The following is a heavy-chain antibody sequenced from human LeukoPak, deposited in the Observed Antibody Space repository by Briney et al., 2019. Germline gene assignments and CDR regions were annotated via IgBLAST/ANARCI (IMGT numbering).Heavy chain of an antibody. V-gene: IGHV4-59*01. D-gene: IGHD6-13*01. CDR1: GGSISSYY. CDR2: IYSTGST. J-gene: IGHJ6*04. Sequence: SETLSLTCTVSGGSISSYYWSWIRQPPGKELEWIGYIYSTGSTNYNPSLKSRVTNSLDTSKNEFSLRLSSVTAADTAVYYCARERSSWYDVWGKGTTVTVSS. CDR3: ARERSSWYDV.